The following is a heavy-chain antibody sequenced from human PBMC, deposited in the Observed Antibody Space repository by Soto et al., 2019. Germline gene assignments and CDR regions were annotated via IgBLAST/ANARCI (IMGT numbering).Heavy chain of an antibody. CDR1: GGSISSGGYY. Sequence: SETLSLTCTVSGGSISSGGYYWSWIRQHPGKGLDWIGYIYYSGSTYYNPSLKSRVTISVDKSKNQFSLKLSSVTAADTAVYYCARGGKYYNDSSGYYWTNDAFDIWGPGTMVTVS. V-gene: IGHV4-30-4*08. CDR3: ARGGKYYNDSSGYYWTNDAFDI. CDR2: IYYSGST. J-gene: IGHJ3*02. D-gene: IGHD3-22*01.